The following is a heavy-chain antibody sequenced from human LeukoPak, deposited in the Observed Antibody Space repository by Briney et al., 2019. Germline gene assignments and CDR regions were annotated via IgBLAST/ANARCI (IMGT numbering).Heavy chain of an antibody. V-gene: IGHV4-59*01. J-gene: IGHJ5*02. CDR3: ARGGDIVVVPAAFAGDWFDP. D-gene: IGHD2-2*01. CDR1: GGSISSSY. Sequence: SETLSLTCTVPGGSISSSYWSWIRQPPGKGLEWIGYIHYSDSTNYNPSLKSRVTISVDTSKNQFSLKLSSVTAADTAVYYCARGGDIVVVPAAFAGDWFDPWGQGTLVTVSS. CDR2: IHYSDST.